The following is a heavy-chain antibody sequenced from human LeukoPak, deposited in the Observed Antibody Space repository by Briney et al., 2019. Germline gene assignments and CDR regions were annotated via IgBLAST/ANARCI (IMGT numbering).Heavy chain of an antibody. CDR1: GGTFSSYA. CDR2: IIPIFGTA. CDR3: ARDQYDSSGYYYY. Sequence: SVKVSCKASGGTFSSYAISWGRQAPGQGLEWMGRIIPIFGTANYAQKFQGRVTITTVGSTSTAYMELSSLRSEDTAVYYCARDQYDSSGYYYYWGQGTLVTVSS. V-gene: IGHV1-69*05. J-gene: IGHJ4*02. D-gene: IGHD3-22*01.